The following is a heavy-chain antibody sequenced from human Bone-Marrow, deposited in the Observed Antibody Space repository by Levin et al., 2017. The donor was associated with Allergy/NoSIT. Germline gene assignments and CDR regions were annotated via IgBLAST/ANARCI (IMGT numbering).Heavy chain of an antibody. J-gene: IGHJ4*02. CDR1: GDSLTEVA. V-gene: IGHV1-24*01. CDR2: YDPEDAET. CDR3: ATTPYNARGSIAGDEYFDY. Sequence: ASVKVSCKVSGDSLTEVAIHWVRQAPGKGLEWMGGYDPEDAETVYAQKFQGRVTMTEDTDTDTAYMELSSLRAEDTAVYFCATTPYNARGSIAGDEYFDYWGQGTVVTVS. D-gene: IGHD5-24*01.